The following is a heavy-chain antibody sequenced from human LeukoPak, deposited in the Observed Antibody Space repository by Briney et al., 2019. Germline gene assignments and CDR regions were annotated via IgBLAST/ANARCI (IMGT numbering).Heavy chain of an antibody. CDR2: IIPILGIA. Sequence: SVKVSCKASGYTFTSYAISWVRQAPGQGLEWMGRIIPILGIANYAQKFQGRVTITADKSTSTAYMELSSLRSEDTAVYYCARVPEQWLATYYFDYWGQGTLVTVSS. V-gene: IGHV1-69*04. CDR3: ARVPEQWLATYYFDY. D-gene: IGHD6-19*01. CDR1: GYTFTSYA. J-gene: IGHJ4*02.